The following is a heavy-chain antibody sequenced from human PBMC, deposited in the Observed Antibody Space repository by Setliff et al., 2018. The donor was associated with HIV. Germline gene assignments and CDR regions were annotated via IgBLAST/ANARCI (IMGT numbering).Heavy chain of an antibody. Sequence: RASVKVSCKASGYNFGSYFMHWVRQAPGRGLEWLGVVHPFHDILGSNADYAQKFQGRISITWDSSGNTLFLELGPLRSDDSATYYCVRAFDQDFHNWGQGTVVTVSS. J-gene: IGHJ1*01. CDR1: GYNFGSYF. CDR3: VRAFDQDFHN. CDR2: VHPFHDILGSNA. V-gene: IGHV1-46*01. D-gene: IGHD3-9*01.